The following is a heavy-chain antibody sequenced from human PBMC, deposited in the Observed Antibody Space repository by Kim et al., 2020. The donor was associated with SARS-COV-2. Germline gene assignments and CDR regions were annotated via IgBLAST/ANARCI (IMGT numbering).Heavy chain of an antibody. J-gene: IGHJ5*02. D-gene: IGHD6-19*01. V-gene: IGHV3-30*18. Sequence: GGSLRLSCAASGFTFSSYGMHWVRQAPGKGLEWVAVISYDGSNKYYADSVKGRFTISRDNSKNTLYLQMNSLRAEDTAVYYCAKDPGWLGAIKGWFDPWGQGTLVTVSS. CDR3: AKDPGWLGAIKGWFDP. CDR1: GFTFSSYG. CDR2: ISYDGSNK.